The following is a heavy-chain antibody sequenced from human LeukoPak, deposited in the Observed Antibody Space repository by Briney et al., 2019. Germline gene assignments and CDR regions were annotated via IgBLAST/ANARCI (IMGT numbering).Heavy chain of an antibody. V-gene: IGHV4-34*01. D-gene: IGHD3-3*01. CDR3: ARGDFWSGPDY. J-gene: IGHJ4*02. CDR1: GGSFSGYY. CDR2: INHSGST. Sequence: PSETLSLTCAVYGGSFSGYYWSWIRQLPGKGLEWIGEINHSGSTNYNPSLKSRVTISVDTPKNQFSLKLSSVTAADTAVYYCARGDFWSGPDYWGQGTLVTVSS.